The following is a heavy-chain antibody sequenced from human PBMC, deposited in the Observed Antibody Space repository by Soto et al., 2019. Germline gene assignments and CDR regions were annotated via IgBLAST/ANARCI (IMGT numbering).Heavy chain of an antibody. Sequence: SETLSLTCTVSGGSISSYYWSWIRQPPGKGLEWIGYIYYSGSTNYNPSLKSRVTISVDTSKNQFSLKLSSVTAADTAVYYCARFMVGGTRRGVYYYYYGMDVWGQGTTVTVSS. CDR2: IYYSGST. CDR3: ARFMVGGTRRGVYYYYYGMDV. CDR1: GGSISSYY. V-gene: IGHV4-59*01. D-gene: IGHD1-7*01. J-gene: IGHJ6*02.